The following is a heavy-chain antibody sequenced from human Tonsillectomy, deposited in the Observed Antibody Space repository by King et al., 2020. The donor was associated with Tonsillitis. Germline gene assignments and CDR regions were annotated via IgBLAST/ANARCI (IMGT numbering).Heavy chain of an antibody. CDR2: LKSKTDGGTT. CDR1: GVTFNTAW. D-gene: IGHD3-16*02. CDR3: TLDYDHVWGSYRYSPGY. V-gene: IGHV3-15*01. Sequence: EVQLVESGGGLIMPGGSLRLTCAASGVTFNTAWMSWVRQAPGKGLEWVGRLKSKTDGGTTEYAAPVKGRFTISRDDSKNTLYLQMNSLKSDDTAVYFCTLDYDHVWGSYRYSPGYWGQGTLVTVSS. J-gene: IGHJ4*02.